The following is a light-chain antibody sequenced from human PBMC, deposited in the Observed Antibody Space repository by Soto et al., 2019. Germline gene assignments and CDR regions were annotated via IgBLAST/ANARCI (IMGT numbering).Light chain of an antibody. Sequence: EIVMTQSPATLSVSPGERATLSCRASQSVSSNLAWYQQKPGQAPRLLIYGASTRATGIPARFSGSGSGTESTLTISRLPSEDLEFYYCQQYNNWPLFTFGQGTKLEIK. J-gene: IGKJ2*01. CDR2: GAS. CDR1: QSVSSN. V-gene: IGKV3-15*01. CDR3: QQYNNWPLFT.